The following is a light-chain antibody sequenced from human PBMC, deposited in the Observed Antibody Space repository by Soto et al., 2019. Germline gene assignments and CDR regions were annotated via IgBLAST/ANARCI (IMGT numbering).Light chain of an antibody. Sequence: EIVMTQSPATLSVSPGERATLSFRASQSVSSNLAWYQQKPGQAPRLLIYGASTRATGIPARFSGSGSGTEFTLTISSLQSEDFAVYYCQQYNNCPRTFVQGTKVEIK. J-gene: IGKJ1*01. CDR1: QSVSSN. CDR2: GAS. CDR3: QQYNNCPRT. V-gene: IGKV3-15*01.